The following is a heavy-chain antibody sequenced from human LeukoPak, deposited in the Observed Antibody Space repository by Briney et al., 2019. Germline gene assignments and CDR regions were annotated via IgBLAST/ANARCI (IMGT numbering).Heavy chain of an antibody. J-gene: IGHJ6*02. CDR2: INPDSGGT. Sequence: ASVKVSCKASGYIFTNYYMHWVRQAPGQGLEWMGWINPDSGGTNYAQKFQGRVTMTRDTSISTAYMELSRLRSDDTAVYYCARGGYSYGQPPIYYYYYGMDVWGQGTTVTVSS. V-gene: IGHV1-2*02. CDR3: ARGGYSYGQPPIYYYYYGMDV. CDR1: GYIFTNYY. D-gene: IGHD5-18*01.